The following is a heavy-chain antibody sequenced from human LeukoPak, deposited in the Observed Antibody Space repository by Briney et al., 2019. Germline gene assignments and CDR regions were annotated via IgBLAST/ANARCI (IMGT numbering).Heavy chain of an antibody. Sequence: ASVKVSCKASGGTFSTYTINWVRQAPGQGLEWMGWINPNSGGTNYAQKFQGRVTMTRDTSISTAYMELSRLRSDDTAVYYCARGYDILTGLNWGQGTLVTVSS. J-gene: IGHJ4*02. V-gene: IGHV1-2*02. CDR2: INPNSGGT. CDR1: GGTFSTYT. CDR3: ARGYDILTGLN. D-gene: IGHD3-9*01.